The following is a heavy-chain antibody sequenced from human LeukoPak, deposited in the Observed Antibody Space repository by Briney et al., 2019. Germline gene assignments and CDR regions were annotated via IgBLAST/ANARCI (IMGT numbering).Heavy chain of an antibody. V-gene: IGHV1-2*02. D-gene: IGHD3-16*01. CDR2: INPKSGGT. Sequence: ASVKVSCKASGYTFTGYYIHWVRQAPGQGLEWMGWINPKSGGTNCAQRLQGRVTLTRDTSINTSYMELSRLRSDDTAVYYCARVDPLNLGIPDFWGQGSLVTVSS. J-gene: IGHJ4*02. CDR3: ARVDPLNLGIPDF. CDR1: GYTFTGYY.